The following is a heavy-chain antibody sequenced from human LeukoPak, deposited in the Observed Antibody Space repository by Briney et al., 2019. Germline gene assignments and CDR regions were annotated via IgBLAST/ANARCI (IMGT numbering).Heavy chain of an antibody. V-gene: IGHV3-30-3*01. CDR3: ARAASGSYSWFDP. CDR1: GFTFVSYA. J-gene: IGHJ5*02. CDR2: ISYDGSNK. Sequence: PGGSLRLSCAASGFTFVSYAMHWARQAPAKGLKWVQVISYDGSNKYYADSVKGRFTISRDNSKNTLYLQMNSLRAEDTAVYYCARAASGSYSWFDPWGQGTLVTVSS. D-gene: IGHD3-10*01.